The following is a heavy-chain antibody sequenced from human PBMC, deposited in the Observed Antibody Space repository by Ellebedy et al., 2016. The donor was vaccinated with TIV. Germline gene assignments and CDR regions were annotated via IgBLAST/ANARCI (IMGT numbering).Heavy chain of an antibody. V-gene: IGHV4-34*01. CDR1: GGSFSGYY. Sequence: MPSETLSLTCAVYGGSFSGYYWSWIRQPPGKGLEWIGEINHSGSINYNPSLKSRVTISVDTSKNQFSLKLSSVTAADTAVYYCARCWESYRPLDYWGQGTLVTVSS. D-gene: IGHD3-16*02. CDR2: INHSGSI. J-gene: IGHJ4*02. CDR3: ARCWESYRPLDY.